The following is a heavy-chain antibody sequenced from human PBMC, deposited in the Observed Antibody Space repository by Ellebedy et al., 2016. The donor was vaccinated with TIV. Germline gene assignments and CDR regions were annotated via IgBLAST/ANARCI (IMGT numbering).Heavy chain of an antibody. CDR1: GYTFTSYG. D-gene: IGHD2-15*01. V-gene: IGHV1-18*04. Sequence: AASVKVSCKASGYTFTSYGISWVRQAPGQGLEWMGWISAYNGNTNYAQKLQGRVTMTTDTSTSTAYMELRSLRSDDTAVYYCARALRYCSGGSCYWFDPWGQGTLVTVSS. CDR3: ARALRYCSGGSCYWFDP. J-gene: IGHJ5*02. CDR2: ISAYNGNT.